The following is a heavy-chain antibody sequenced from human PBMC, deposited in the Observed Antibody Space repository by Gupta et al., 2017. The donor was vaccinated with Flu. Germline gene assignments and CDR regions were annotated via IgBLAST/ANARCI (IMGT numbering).Heavy chain of an antibody. V-gene: IGHV4-61*02. J-gene: IGHJ1*01. Sequence: QVQLQESGPGLVKPSQTLSLTCTVSGGSISSGSYYWSWIRQPAGKGLEWIGRIYTSGSTNHNPSLKSRVTISIDTSKTKFSLKLSSVTAADTAVYYCARGGKGLAVTAMQHWGQGALVTVSS. CDR2: IYTSGST. D-gene: IGHD6-19*01. CDR1: GGSISSGSYY. CDR3: ARGGKGLAVTAMQH.